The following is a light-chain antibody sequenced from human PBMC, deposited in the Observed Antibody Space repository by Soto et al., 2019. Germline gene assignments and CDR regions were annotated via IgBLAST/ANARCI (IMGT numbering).Light chain of an antibody. CDR1: SSDVGGYNF. V-gene: IGLV2-14*01. Sequence: QSALTQPASVSGSPGQSITISCTGTSSDVGGYNFVSWYQQHPDKAPKLMIYDVTNRPSGVSNRFSGSKSGNTASLTIFGLQAEDEADYYCSSYTSISTYVFGTGTRSPS. CDR2: DVT. J-gene: IGLJ1*01. CDR3: SSYTSISTYV.